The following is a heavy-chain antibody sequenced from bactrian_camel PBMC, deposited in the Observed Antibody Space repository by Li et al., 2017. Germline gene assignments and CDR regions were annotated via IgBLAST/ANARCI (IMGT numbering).Heavy chain of an antibody. J-gene: IGHJ4*01. CDR2: IYSRGST. CDR1: GKMYSAYC. V-gene: IGHV3S53*01. CDR3: AAKWLSCSGSASRV. D-gene: IGHD2*01. Sequence: HVQLVESGGGLVQPGGSLRLSCVVSGKMYSAYCWGWFRQALGKEREWVAIYSRGSTSYTDSVKGRFTVSKDNTKAALSLQMNSLKPEDTGMYYCAAKWLSCSGSASRVWGQGTQVTVS.